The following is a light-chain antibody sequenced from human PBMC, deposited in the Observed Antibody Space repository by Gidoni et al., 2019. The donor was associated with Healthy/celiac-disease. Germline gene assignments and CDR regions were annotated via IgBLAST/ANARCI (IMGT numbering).Light chain of an antibody. CDR1: NLGDKY. V-gene: IGLV3-1*01. CDR3: QAWDSSTVV. J-gene: IGLJ2*01. CDR2: QDS. Sequence: SYELTQPPSVSVPPGQTASITCSGDNLGDKYACWYQQKPGQSPVLVIYQDSKRPSGIPERFSGSNSGNTATLTISGTQAMDEADYYCQAWDSSTVVFGGGTKLTVL.